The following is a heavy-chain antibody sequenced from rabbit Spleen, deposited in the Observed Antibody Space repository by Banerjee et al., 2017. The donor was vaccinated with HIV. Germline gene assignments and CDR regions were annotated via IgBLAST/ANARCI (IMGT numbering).Heavy chain of an antibody. Sequence: QSLEESGGDLVKPGASLTLTCTASGFSFSSDYYMCWVRQAPGKGLECGACIYPDSSGSTYYANWAKGRLTISKASSTTVTLQMTSLTVADTATYFCARFYAGYGDFGYAAMWGPGTLVTVS. V-gene: IGHV1S40*01. D-gene: IGHD7-1*01. CDR3: ARFYAGYGDFGYAAM. J-gene: IGHJ4*01. CDR1: GFSFSSDYY. CDR2: IYPDSSGST.